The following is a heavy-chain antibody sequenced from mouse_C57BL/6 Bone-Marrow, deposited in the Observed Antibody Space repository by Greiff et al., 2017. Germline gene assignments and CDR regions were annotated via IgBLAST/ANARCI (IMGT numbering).Heavy chain of an antibody. V-gene: IGHV1-55*01. CDR1: GYTFTSYW. CDR2: IYPGSGSP. CDR3: ARDGYYVPWYFDV. J-gene: IGHJ1*03. Sequence: QVQLQQPGAELVKPGASVKMSCKASGYTFTSYWITWVKQRPGQGLEWIGDIYPGSGSPNYNEKFKSKATLTVATSSSTAYRQLSSLTSEDSAVYYCARDGYYVPWYFDVWGTGTTVTVSS. D-gene: IGHD2-3*01.